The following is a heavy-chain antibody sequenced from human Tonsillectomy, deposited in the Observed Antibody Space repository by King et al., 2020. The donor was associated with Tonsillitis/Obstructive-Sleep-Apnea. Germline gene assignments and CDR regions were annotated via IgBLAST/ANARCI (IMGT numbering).Heavy chain of an antibody. V-gene: IGHV3-7*04. CDR2: IKQDGSEK. D-gene: IGHD3-3*01. CDR1: GFTFSSYW. J-gene: IGHJ6*03. CDR3: ARDYDFWSGTYYYMDV. Sequence: VQLVESGGGLVQPGGSLRLSCAASGFTFSSYWMSWVRQAPGKGLEWVANIKQDGSEKYYVDSVKGRFTISRDNAKNSLYLQMNSLRAEDTAVYYCARDYDFWSGTYYYMDVWGKGTTVTVSS.